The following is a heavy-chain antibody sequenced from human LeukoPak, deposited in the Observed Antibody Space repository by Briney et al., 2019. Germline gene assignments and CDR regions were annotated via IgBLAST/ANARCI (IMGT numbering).Heavy chain of an antibody. D-gene: IGHD3-16*02. Sequence: SETLSLTCAVYGGSFSGYYWSWIRQPPGKGLEWIGEINHSGSTNYNPSLKSRVTISVDTSKNQFSLKLSSVTAADTAVYYCARGAGRYDYIWGSYRFPFFDYWGQGTLVTVSS. CDR1: GGSFSGYY. V-gene: IGHV4-34*01. CDR2: INHSGST. J-gene: IGHJ4*02. CDR3: ARGAGRYDYIWGSYRFPFFDY.